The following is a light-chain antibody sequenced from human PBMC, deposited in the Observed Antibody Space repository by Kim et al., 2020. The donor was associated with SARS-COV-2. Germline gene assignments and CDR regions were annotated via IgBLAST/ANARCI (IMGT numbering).Light chain of an antibody. CDR1: TSGVGSFNL. CDR3: CSFAGSNTWV. J-gene: IGLJ3*02. Sequence: GQSITISCTGTTSGVGSFNLVSWYQQHRGKAPKVIIYEATKRPSGVASRFSGSKSGTTASLTISGLQAEDEADYYCCSFAGSNTWVFGGGTQLTVL. CDR2: EAT. V-gene: IGLV2-23*01.